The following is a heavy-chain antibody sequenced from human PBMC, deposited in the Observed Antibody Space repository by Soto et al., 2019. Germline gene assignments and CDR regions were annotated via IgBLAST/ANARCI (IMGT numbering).Heavy chain of an antibody. J-gene: IGHJ3*02. V-gene: IGHV3-7*03. CDR2: IKQDGSEK. CDR1: GFTFSSYW. D-gene: IGHD3-9*01. CDR3: AGAGGVDWDAFDI. Sequence: GGSLRLSCAASGFTFSSYWMSWVRQAPGKGLEWVANIKQDGSEKYYVDSVKGRFTISRDNTKNSLYLQMNSLRAEDTAVYYWAGAGGVDWDAFDIWGQGTMVTVSS.